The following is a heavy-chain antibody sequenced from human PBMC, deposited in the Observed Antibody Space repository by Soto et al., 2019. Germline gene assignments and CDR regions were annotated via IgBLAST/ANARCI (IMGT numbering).Heavy chain of an antibody. D-gene: IGHD6-25*01. J-gene: IGHJ4*02. Sequence: EVQLLESGGGLVQPGGSLRLSCEASGFTFSSYAMSWVRQAPGEGLEWVSTISGSGGSAYYADSVKGRFTISRDISKNTLYLQLNSLRAADRAVYYCATALFSTGGFFDYWGQGTLVTVSS. CDR1: GFTFSSYA. CDR2: ISGSGGSA. CDR3: ATALFSTGGFFDY. V-gene: IGHV3-23*01.